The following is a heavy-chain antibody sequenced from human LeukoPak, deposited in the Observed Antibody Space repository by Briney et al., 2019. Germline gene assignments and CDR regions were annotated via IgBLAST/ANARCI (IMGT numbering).Heavy chain of an antibody. J-gene: IGHJ3*02. CDR3: ASTSGSYYAVNAFGI. D-gene: IGHD1-26*01. Sequence: ASVKVSCKASGYTFTSYGISWVRQAPGQGLEWMGWISAYNGNTNYAQKLQGRVTMTTDTSTSTAYMELRSLRSDDTAVYYCASTSGSYYAVNAFGIWGQGTMVTVSS. CDR2: ISAYNGNT. V-gene: IGHV1-18*01. CDR1: GYTFTSYG.